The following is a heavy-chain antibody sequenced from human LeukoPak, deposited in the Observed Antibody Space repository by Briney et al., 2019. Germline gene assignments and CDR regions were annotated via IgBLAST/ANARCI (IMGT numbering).Heavy chain of an antibody. V-gene: IGHV1-46*01. CDR1: GYTFTSYY. Sequence: ASVKVSCKASGYTFTSYYMHWVRQAPGQGLEWMGIINPSGGSTSYAQKFQGRVTMTTDTSTSTAYMELRSLGSADTAVYYCARDWARGTTGSYLWGQGTLVTVSS. CDR2: INPSGGST. CDR3: ARDWARGTTGSYL. J-gene: IGHJ4*02. D-gene: IGHD1-26*01.